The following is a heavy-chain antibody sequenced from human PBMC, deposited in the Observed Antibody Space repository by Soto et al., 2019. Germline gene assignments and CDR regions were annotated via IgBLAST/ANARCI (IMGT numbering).Heavy chain of an antibody. CDR2: ISGSGGST. J-gene: IGHJ4*02. CDR3: AKSLGDYYDSSGPGGSDY. V-gene: IGHV3-23*01. CDR1: GFTFSSYA. Sequence: GGSLRLSCAASGFTFSSYAMSWVRQAPGKGLEWVSAISGSGGSTYYADSVKGRFTISRDNSKNTLYLQMNSLRAEDTAVYYCAKSLGDYYDSSGPGGSDYWGQGTLVTVSS. D-gene: IGHD3-22*01.